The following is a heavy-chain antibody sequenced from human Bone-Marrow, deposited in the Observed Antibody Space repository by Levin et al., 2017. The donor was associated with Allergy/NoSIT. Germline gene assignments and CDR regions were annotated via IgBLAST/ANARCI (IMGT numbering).Heavy chain of an antibody. V-gene: IGHV3-23*01. CDR2: ISGSGTIT. J-gene: IGHJ4*02. CDR3: AKEGLAVAGYYFDS. CDR1: GFPFRSSA. Sequence: LSLTCAASGFPFRSSAMSWVRQAPGKGLEWVSSISGSGTITHYAESVKGRFTISRDISKNMLHLQMNSLRAEDTAIYFCAKEGLAVAGYYFDSWGQGTLVTVSS. D-gene: IGHD6-19*01.